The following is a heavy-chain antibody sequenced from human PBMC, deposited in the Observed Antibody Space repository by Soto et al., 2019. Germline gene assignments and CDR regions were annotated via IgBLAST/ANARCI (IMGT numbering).Heavy chain of an antibody. D-gene: IGHD3-9*01. V-gene: IGHV4-59*08. CDR2: MHHTQGT. CDR3: ARLPFVGYFDWLDP. Sequence: XQTLWLTCTVSGASLSSYYWTWIPQPPGGGLEWIGYMHHTQGTNDNPSLRGRVHMSIDTSMNQSSLRLTSVTAADTAVYYCARLPFVGYFDWLDPWGHGALVTVSS. CDR1: GASLSSYY. J-gene: IGHJ5*02.